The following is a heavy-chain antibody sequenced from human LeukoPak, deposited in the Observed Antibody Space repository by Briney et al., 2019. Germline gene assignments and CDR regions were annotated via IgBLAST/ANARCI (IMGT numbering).Heavy chain of an antibody. Sequence: NYHPSLKSLFTISVDTSKNQFSLKLSSVTAADTAVYYCARHLPRNYDFWSGYYIPYYFDYWGQGTLVTVSS. D-gene: IGHD3-3*01. V-gene: IGHV4-59*08. CDR3: ARHLPRNYDFWSGYYIPYYFDY. J-gene: IGHJ4*02.